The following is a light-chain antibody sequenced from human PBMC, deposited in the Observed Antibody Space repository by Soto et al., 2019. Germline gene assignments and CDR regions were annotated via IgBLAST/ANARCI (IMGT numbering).Light chain of an antibody. CDR1: QSVDSK. CDR3: QHYSTWLWT. CDR2: GAS. V-gene: IGKV3-15*01. Sequence: EIVMTQSPATLSVSPGERATLSCRGSQSVDSKLAWYQQKPGQGPRLLIYGASSRATGIPARFSGSGSGTEFTLTISSLQSEDFAVYYCQHYSTWLWTFGQGTKVEIK. J-gene: IGKJ1*01.